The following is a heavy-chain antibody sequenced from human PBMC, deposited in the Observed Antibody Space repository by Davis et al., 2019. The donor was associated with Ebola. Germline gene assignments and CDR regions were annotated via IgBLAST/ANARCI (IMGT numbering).Heavy chain of an antibody. Sequence: GGSLRLSCAASGFTFTSYAMNWVRQAPGKGLEWVSSIGGSGGTTYYADSVKGRFTISRDNSKNTLYLQMNSLRAEDTAVYYCAKDEHCLTITCQPGFWGQGTLVTVSS. CDR1: GFTFTSYA. CDR2: IGGSGGTT. D-gene: IGHD3-10*01. CDR3: AKDEHCLTITCQPGF. V-gene: IGHV3-23*01. J-gene: IGHJ4*02.